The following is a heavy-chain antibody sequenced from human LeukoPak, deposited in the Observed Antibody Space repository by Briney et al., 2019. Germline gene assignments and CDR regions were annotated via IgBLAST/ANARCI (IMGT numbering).Heavy chain of an antibody. CDR3: ARDPSYYDFARLDYYCYYMDV. V-gene: IGHV3-74*01. CDR2: VNSDGSST. D-gene: IGHD3-3*01. J-gene: IGHJ6*03. Sequence: GGSLRLSCAASGFTFSNYWMHWVRQAPGKGLVWVSRVNSDGSSTSYADSVKGRFTISRDNAKNTVYLQMNSLRAEDTAVHYCARDPSYYDFARLDYYCYYMDVWGKGTTVTVSS. CDR1: GFTFSNYW.